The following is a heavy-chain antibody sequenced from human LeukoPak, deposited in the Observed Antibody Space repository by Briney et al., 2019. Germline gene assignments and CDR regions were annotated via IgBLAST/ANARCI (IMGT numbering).Heavy chain of an antibody. Sequence: GGSLRLSCAASGFTFSSYGMHWVRQAPGKGLEWVAVISYDGSNKYYADSVKGRFTISRDNSKNTLYLQMNSLRAEDTAVYYCAKDRRYYDSSGYPDYWGQGTLVAVSS. CDR3: AKDRRYYDSSGYPDY. CDR1: GFTFSSYG. V-gene: IGHV3-30*18. CDR2: ISYDGSNK. D-gene: IGHD3-22*01. J-gene: IGHJ4*02.